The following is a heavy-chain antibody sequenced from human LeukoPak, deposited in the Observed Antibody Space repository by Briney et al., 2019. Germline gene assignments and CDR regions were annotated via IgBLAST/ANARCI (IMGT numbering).Heavy chain of an antibody. CDR2: IYYSGST. J-gene: IGHJ5*02. D-gene: IGHD5-24*01. CDR1: GGSISSYY. CDR3: ARAKDGYNNWFDP. V-gene: IGHV4-59*01. Sequence: SETLSLTCTVSGGSISSYYRSWIRQPPGKGLEWIGYIYYSGSTNYNPSLKSRVSISVDTSKNQFSLKLSSVTAADTAVYYCARAKDGYNNWFDPWGQGTLVTVSS.